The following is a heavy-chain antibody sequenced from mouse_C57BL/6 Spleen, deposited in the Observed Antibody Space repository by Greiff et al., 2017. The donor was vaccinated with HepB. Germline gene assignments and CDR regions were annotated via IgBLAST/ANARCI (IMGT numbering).Heavy chain of an antibody. J-gene: IGHJ3*01. Sequence: EVKLQESGAELVRPGASVKLSCTASGFNIKDYYMHWVKQRPEQGLEWIGRIDPEDGDTEYAPQFQGKATMTADTSSNTAYLQLSSLASEGTAVYYCTTDSNYAYGFAYWGQGTLVTVSA. CDR3: TTDSNYAYGFAY. CDR1: GFNIKDYY. D-gene: IGHD2-5*01. V-gene: IGHV14-1*01. CDR2: IDPEDGDT.